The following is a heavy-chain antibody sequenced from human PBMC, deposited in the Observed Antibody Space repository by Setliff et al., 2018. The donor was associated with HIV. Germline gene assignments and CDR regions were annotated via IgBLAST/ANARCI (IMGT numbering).Heavy chain of an antibody. J-gene: IGHJ4*02. CDR3: ARDFGPIDY. CDR1: GYTFTTYD. Sequence: ASVKVSCKASGYTFTTYDITWVRQAPGQGLEWLGWISPYNGHTNFAQKFQGRVTMTTDTATSTAYMEVRSLRSGDTAVYYCARDFGPIDYWGQGTLVTVSS. V-gene: IGHV1-18*01. D-gene: IGHD3-10*01. CDR2: ISPYNGHT.